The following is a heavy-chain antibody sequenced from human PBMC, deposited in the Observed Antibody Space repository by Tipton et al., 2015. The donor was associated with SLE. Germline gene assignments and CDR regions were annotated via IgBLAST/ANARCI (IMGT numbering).Heavy chain of an antibody. V-gene: IGHV3-30-3*01. CDR3: ARGGGFDP. Sequence: SLRLSCAASGFTFSSYAMHWVRQAPGKGLEWVAVISYDGSNKYYADSVKGRFTISRDNSKNTLYLQMNSLRAEDTAVYYCARGGGFDPWGQGTLVTVSS. J-gene: IGHJ5*02. D-gene: IGHD3-16*01. CDR1: GFTFSSYA. CDR2: ISYDGSNK.